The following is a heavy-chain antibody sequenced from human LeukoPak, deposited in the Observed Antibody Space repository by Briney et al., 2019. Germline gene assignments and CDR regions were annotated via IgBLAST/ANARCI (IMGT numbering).Heavy chain of an antibody. D-gene: IGHD6-13*01. V-gene: IGHV3-23*01. CDR3: AKAFSARTSWHRVHD. CDR2: TTSSGDGT. Sequence: GESLRLSCAASGFTFSDYAMTWVRQAPGKRLEWVSGTTSSGDGTSYAHSVKGRFTISRYNSKNTLYLQMNSLRAEDTAIYYCAKAFSARTSWHRVHDWGQGTLVTVSS. CDR1: GFTFSDYA. J-gene: IGHJ4*02.